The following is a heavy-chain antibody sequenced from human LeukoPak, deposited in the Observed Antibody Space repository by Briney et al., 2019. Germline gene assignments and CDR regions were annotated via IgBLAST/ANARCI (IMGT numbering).Heavy chain of an antibody. V-gene: IGHV3-23*01. CDR3: AKDFWSDYYPNY. CDR2: SGSGGST. D-gene: IGHD3-3*01. CDR1: GFTFSSYA. J-gene: IGHJ4*02. Sequence: TGRSLRLSCAASGFTFSSYAISWVRHAPGKGLELVSGSGSGGSTYNADSVNGRFPISRDNSKNTLYLQMNSLRAEDTAVYYCAKDFWSDYYPNYWGQGTMVTVSS.